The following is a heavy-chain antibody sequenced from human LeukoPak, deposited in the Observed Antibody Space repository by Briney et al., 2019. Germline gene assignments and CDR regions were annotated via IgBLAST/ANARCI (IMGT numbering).Heavy chain of an antibody. Sequence: GGSLRLSCAASGFTFSGYWMHWVRQAPGKGLVWVSRINTDGSSATYADSVKGRFTISRDNAKNTLYLQMNSLRVEDTAVYYCARGRITSSWYYFDYWGQGTPVTVSS. V-gene: IGHV3-74*01. CDR2: INTDGSSA. J-gene: IGHJ4*02. CDR3: ARGRITSSWYYFDY. D-gene: IGHD6-13*01. CDR1: GFTFSGYW.